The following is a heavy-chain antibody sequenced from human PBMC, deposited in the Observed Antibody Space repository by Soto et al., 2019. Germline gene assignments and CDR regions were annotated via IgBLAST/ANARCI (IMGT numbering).Heavy chain of an antibody. D-gene: IGHD1-26*01. CDR2: FRSNGCST. CDR3: ERGSTFVGATSYFQL. V-gene: IGHV3-64*01. J-gene: IGHJ1*01. CDR1: GFNFNSYA. Sequence: GESLEISCAAFGFNFNSYAMHLVRQAPGEGLEYGSAFRSNGCSTYYANSVKGRFTISRDNSKNTLYLQMGSLRAEDMAVNDFERGSTFVGATSYFQLWGQGTLVTVSS.